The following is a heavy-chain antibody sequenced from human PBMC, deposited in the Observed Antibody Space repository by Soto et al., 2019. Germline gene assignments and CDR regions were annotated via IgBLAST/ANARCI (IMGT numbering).Heavy chain of an antibody. CDR1: GDTFSSYA. CDR2: IIPMFGTA. D-gene: IGHD2-15*01. Sequence: SVKVSCKASGDTFSSYAINWVRQAPGQGLEWMGGIIPMFGTANYAQKFQGRVTITADESTSTAYMELSSLRSEDTAVYYCARQDTFEDTNYYYGMDVWGQGTTVTVSS. J-gene: IGHJ6*02. CDR3: ARQDTFEDTNYYYGMDV. V-gene: IGHV1-69*13.